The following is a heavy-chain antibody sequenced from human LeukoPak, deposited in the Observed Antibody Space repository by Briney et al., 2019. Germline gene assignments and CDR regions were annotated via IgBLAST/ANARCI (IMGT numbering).Heavy chain of an antibody. V-gene: IGHV4-31*03. CDR2: IYYSGST. CDR3: ARVPLITMIVVVTPDAFDI. Sequence: SETLSLTCTVSGGSISSGGYYWSWIRQHPGKGLEWIGYIYYSGSTYYNPSLKSRVTISVDTSKNQFSLKLSSVTAADTAVYYCARVPLITMIVVVTPDAFDIWGQGTMVTVSS. CDR1: GGSISSGGYY. J-gene: IGHJ3*02. D-gene: IGHD3-22*01.